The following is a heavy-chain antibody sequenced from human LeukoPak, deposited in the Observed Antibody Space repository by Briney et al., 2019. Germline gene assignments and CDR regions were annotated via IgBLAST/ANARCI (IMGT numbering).Heavy chain of an antibody. D-gene: IGHD1-7*01. Sequence: SGGSLRLSSAASGFTFSSYAMSWVRQAPGKGLEWVSAISGSGGSTYYADSVKGRFTISRDNSKNTLYLQMNSLRAEDTAAYYCAKDGDHNWNYFPENWFDPWGQGTLVTVSS. CDR1: GFTFSSYA. J-gene: IGHJ5*02. CDR2: ISGSGGST. V-gene: IGHV3-23*01. CDR3: AKDGDHNWNYFPENWFDP.